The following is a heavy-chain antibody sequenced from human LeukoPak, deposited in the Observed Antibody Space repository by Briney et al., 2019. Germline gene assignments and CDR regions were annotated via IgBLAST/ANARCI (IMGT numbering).Heavy chain of an antibody. J-gene: IGHJ3*02. CDR2: IYTSGST. CDR3: ARWRSLTDAYIFSNYLSDAFDI. Sequence: PSQTLSLTCTVSGGSISSGSYYWSWIRQPAGKGLEWIGRIYTSGSTNYNPSLKSRVTISVDTSKNQFSLKLSSVTAADTAVYYCARWRSLTDAYIFSNYLSDAFDIWGQGTMVTVSS. CDR1: GGSISSGSYY. D-gene: IGHD4-11*01. V-gene: IGHV4-61*02.